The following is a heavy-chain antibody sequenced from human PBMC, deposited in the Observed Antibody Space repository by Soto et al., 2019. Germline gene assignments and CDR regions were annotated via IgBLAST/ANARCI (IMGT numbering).Heavy chain of an antibody. D-gene: IGHD3-9*01. V-gene: IGHV4-34*01. J-gene: IGHJ4*02. Sequence: SETLSLTXGVYGGSFSGYHWTWIRQPPGKGLEWIGEINHSGSSNYNPSLKSRVTSSVDTSKNQFSLKVTSVTAADTAVYYCARSYYDILTGYSYFDYWGQGTLVTVSS. CDR1: GGSFSGYH. CDR2: INHSGSS. CDR3: ARSYYDILTGYSYFDY.